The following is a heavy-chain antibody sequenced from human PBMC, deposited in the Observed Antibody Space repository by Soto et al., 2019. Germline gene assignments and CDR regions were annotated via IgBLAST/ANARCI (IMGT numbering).Heavy chain of an antibody. Sequence: ASVKVSCKASGGTFSSYAISWVRQAPGQGLEWMGGIIPIFGTANYAQKFQGRVTITADESTSTAYMELSSLRSEDTAVYYCARDPVILTGEVYYYYGMDVWGQGTTVTVSS. D-gene: IGHD3-9*01. V-gene: IGHV1-69*13. CDR2: IIPIFGTA. J-gene: IGHJ6*02. CDR3: ARDPVILTGEVYYYYGMDV. CDR1: GGTFSSYA.